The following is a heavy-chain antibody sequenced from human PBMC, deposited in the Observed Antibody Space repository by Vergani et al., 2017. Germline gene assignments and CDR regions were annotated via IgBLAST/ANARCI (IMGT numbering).Heavy chain of an antibody. CDR3: ARDSLRALVGYYYYMDV. Sequence: QLQLQESGSGLVKPSQTLSLTCAVSGDSITNGGFSWNWIRQPPGKGPEWIGYIFPSGNSDYNPSLKNRVAISLDKSKNQFSLWVNAVTAADTAVYFCARDSLRALVGYYYYMDVWGKGKTVVVSS. D-gene: IGHD3-16*02. CDR2: IFPSGNS. J-gene: IGHJ6*03. CDR1: GDSITNGGFS. V-gene: IGHV4-30-2*01.